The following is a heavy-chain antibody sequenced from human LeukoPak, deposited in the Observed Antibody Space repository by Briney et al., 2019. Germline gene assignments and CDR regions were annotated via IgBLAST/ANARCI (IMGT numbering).Heavy chain of an antibody. J-gene: IGHJ4*02. Sequence: GGSLRLSCAASGFTFSSYAMSWVRQAPGKGLEWVSAISGSGGSTYYADSVKGRFTISRDNSKKTLYLQMNSLRAEDTAVYYCAKKEAYYYGSGSDYFDYWGQGTLVTVSS. D-gene: IGHD3-10*01. CDR1: GFTFSSYA. CDR2: ISGSGGST. V-gene: IGHV3-23*01. CDR3: AKKEAYYYGSGSDYFDY.